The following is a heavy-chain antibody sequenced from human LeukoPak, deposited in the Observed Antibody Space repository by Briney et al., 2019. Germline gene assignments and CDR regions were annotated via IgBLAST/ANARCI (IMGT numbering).Heavy chain of an antibody. Sequence: PGGSLRLSCAASGFTFSSYSMNWVRQAPGKGLEWVSSISSSSSYIYYADSVKGRFTISRDNAKNSLYLQMNSLRAEDTAVYYCARGALDGYNYDYWGQGTLVTVSS. CDR2: ISSSSSYI. CDR1: GFTFSSYS. J-gene: IGHJ4*02. CDR3: ARGALDGYNYDY. D-gene: IGHD5-24*01. V-gene: IGHV3-21*01.